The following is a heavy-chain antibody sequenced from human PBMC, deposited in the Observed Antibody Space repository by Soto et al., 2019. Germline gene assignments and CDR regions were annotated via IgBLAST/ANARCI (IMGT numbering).Heavy chain of an antibody. D-gene: IGHD2-2*01. CDR1: AFTFSDEN. J-gene: IGHJ6*02. CDR2: ISGGGSYI. Sequence: GGSLRLSCSASAFTFSDENMSWVRQDPGKGLEWVSGISGGGSYIFSADSVQGRFLISRDNAKNSLFLEMNSLRVEDTAVYYCARDSICHSTCCFFPPHVCGQGTTVTVS. V-gene: IGHV3-21*06. CDR3: ARDSICHSTCCFFPPHV.